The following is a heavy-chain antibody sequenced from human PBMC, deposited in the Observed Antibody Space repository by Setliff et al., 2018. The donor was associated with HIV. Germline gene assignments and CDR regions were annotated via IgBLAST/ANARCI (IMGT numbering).Heavy chain of an antibody. CDR1: GGSMSSSTYY. D-gene: IGHD4-17*01. V-gene: IGHV4-31*03. Sequence: PSETLSLTCNVSGGSMSSSTYYWNWLRQHSGKGLEWIGYIDHSGNTYYNPSLKSRVTMSRDTSKTHFSLKLSSVTDADTAMYFCARGLHDNGDYMHFDLWGRG. CDR2: IDHSGNT. J-gene: IGHJ2*01. CDR3: ARGLHDNGDYMHFDL.